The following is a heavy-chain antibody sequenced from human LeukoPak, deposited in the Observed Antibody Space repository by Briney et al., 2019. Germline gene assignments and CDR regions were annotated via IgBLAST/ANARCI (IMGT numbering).Heavy chain of an antibody. CDR3: ARSITYYSGSGRNYYYMDV. D-gene: IGHD3-10*01. J-gene: IGHJ6*03. CDR2: INPTSGDT. Sequence: ASVKVSCKASGYTFTGYYMHWVRQAPGEGLEWLGWINPTSGDTNYAQKFQGRVTMTSDTSISTAYMELSRLRFDDTAVYYCARSITYYSGSGRNYYYMDVWGRGTTVTVSS. V-gene: IGHV1-2*02. CDR1: GYTFTGYY.